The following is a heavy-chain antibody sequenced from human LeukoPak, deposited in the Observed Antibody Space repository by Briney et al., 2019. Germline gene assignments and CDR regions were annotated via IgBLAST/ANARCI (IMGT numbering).Heavy chain of an antibody. D-gene: IGHD3-10*01. V-gene: IGHV4-59*01. Sequence: PSETLSLTCTVSGGPITSYYWSWIRQPPGKGLEWIGYIYYSGSTTYNPSLKSRVTISVDTSKNQFSLKLSSVTAADTAVYYCARSYYFGSGSYYNPYWYFDLWGRGTLVTVSS. CDR2: IYYSGST. J-gene: IGHJ2*01. CDR1: GGPITSYY. CDR3: ARSYYFGSGSYYNPYWYFDL.